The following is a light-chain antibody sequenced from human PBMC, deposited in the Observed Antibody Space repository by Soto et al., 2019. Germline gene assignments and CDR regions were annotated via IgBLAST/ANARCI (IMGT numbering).Light chain of an antibody. Sequence: QAVVTQPPSASGTPGQRVTISCSGSSSNIGSNTVNWYQQLPGTAPKLLIYSNSQRPSGVPDRFSGSKSGTSASLAISWLQSEDEADYYCAAWDDSLNGYVFGTGTKLTVL. CDR1: SSNIGSNT. V-gene: IGLV1-44*01. J-gene: IGLJ1*01. CDR3: AAWDDSLNGYV. CDR2: SNS.